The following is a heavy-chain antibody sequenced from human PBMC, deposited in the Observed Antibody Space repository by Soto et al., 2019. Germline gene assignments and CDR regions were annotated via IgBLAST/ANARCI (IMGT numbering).Heavy chain of an antibody. J-gene: IGHJ3*02. CDR2: IYYSGST. CDR3: ARDPGHDAFDI. CDR1: GGSISSYY. V-gene: IGHV4-59*01. Sequence: PSETMSLTCTVSGGSISSYYWSWIRQPPGKGLEWIGYIYYSGSTNYNPSLKSRVTISVDTSKNQFSLKLSSVTAADTVVYYCARDPGHDAFDIWGQGTMVTVSS.